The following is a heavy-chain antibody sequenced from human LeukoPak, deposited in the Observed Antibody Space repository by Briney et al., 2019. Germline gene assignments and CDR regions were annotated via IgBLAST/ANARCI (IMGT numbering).Heavy chain of an antibody. Sequence: SETLSLTCADSGGSISSGGNSWSWIRQPPGKGLEWIGYIYHSGSTYYNPSLKSRVTISVDRSKNQFSLKLRSVTAADTAVYYCARGQITAAGPATFDPWGQGTLVTVSS. CDR1: GGSISSGGNS. D-gene: IGHD6-13*01. J-gene: IGHJ5*02. CDR2: IYHSGST. V-gene: IGHV4-30-2*01. CDR3: ARGQITAAGPATFDP.